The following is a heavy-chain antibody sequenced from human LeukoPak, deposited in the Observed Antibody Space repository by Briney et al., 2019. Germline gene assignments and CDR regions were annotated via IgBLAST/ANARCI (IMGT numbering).Heavy chain of an antibody. J-gene: IGHJ4*02. Sequence: SETLSLTCTVSRGSIISNSYYWGWSRQPPGNGLEWIRSIYYTGTTYYNPSLKSRVTMSVDTSNNQFSLKLSSVTAADTALYYCARQSNGYFDYWGQGTLVTVSS. V-gene: IGHV4-39*01. CDR3: ARQSNGYFDY. D-gene: IGHD2-15*01. CDR2: IYYTGTT. CDR1: RGSIISNSYY.